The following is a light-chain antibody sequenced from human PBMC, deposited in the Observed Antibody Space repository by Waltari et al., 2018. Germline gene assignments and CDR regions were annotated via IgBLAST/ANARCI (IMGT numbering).Light chain of an antibody. CDR3: QQYGNLPPSVT. V-gene: IGKV1-33*01. CDR2: DAS. Sequence: DIQMAQSPSSLSASVGDRVTITCQASQGINKYLNWYQRKPGKPPNLLIYDASNLETGVPSRFSGSGSGRHFTLTISSLQPEDIATYYCQQYGNLPPSVTFGQGTRLEIK. J-gene: IGKJ5*01. CDR1: QGINKY.